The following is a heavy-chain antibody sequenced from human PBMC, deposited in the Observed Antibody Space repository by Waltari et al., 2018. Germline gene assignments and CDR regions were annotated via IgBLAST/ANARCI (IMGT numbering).Heavy chain of an antibody. D-gene: IGHD2-2*01. CDR1: GFTVSSNY. CDR2: IYSGGST. V-gene: IGHV3-53*01. Sequence: EVQLVESGGGLIQPGGSLRLSCAATGFTVSSNYMSWVRQAPGKGLEWVSVIYSGGSTYYADSVKGRFTISRDPSKNTLYLQVNSLRADDTAVYYCARQRGYCGSTSCYPTYFDYWGQGTLVTVSS. J-gene: IGHJ4*02. CDR3: ARQRGYCGSTSCYPTYFDY.